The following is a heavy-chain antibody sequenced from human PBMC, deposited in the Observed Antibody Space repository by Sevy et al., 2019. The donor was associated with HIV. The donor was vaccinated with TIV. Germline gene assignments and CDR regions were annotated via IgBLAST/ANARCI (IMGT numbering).Heavy chain of an antibody. CDR2: ISSSGSTI. V-gene: IGHV3-11*01. Sequence: GGSLRRSCAASGFTFSDYYMSWIRQAPGKGLEWVSYISSSGSTIYYADSVKGRFTISRDNAKNSLYLQMNSLRAEDTAVYYCARDSAPHWNYYYYYGMDVWGQGTTVTVSS. CDR1: GFTFSDYY. J-gene: IGHJ6*02. CDR3: ARDSAPHWNYYYYYGMDV. D-gene: IGHD1-1*01.